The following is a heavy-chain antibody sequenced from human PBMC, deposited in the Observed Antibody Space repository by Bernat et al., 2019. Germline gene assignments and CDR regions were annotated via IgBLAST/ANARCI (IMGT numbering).Heavy chain of an antibody. CDR3: AKDGTTYGDLYYFDY. Sequence: QVQLVESGGGVVQPGRSLRLSCAASGFTFSSYGMHWVRQAPGKGLEWVAVISYDGSNKYYADSVKGRFTISRDNSKNTLYLQMNSLRAEDTAVYYCAKDGTTYGDLYYFDYWGQGILVTVSS. V-gene: IGHV3-30*18. D-gene: IGHD4-17*01. CDR1: GFTFSSYG. CDR2: ISYDGSNK. J-gene: IGHJ4*02.